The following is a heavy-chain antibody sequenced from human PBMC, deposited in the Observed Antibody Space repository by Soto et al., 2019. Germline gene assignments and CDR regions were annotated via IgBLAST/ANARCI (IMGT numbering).Heavy chain of an antibody. V-gene: IGHV3-33*01. CDR2: IRYDGSNI. J-gene: IGHJ4*02. D-gene: IGHD2-15*01. Sequence: QVQLVESGGGVVQPGRSLRLSCAASGSIFRGYGMHWVRQAPGKGLEWVAVIRYDGSNINYADSVMGRFTISRDNSKNKLYLEMNSLRADETAAYYCARYGIGGTTFRGYLDYWGQGNLVTVSS. CDR3: ARYGIGGTTFRGYLDY. CDR1: GSIFRGYG.